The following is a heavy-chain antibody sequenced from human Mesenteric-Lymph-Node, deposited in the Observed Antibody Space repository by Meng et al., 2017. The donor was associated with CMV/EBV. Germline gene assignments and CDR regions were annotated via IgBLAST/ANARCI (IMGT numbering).Heavy chain of an antibody. V-gene: IGHV3-9*01. D-gene: IGHD3-9*01. J-gene: IGHJ4*02. CDR3: ARDGYDILTGYYVYFDY. CDR2: ISWNSGSI. CDR1: GFTFDDYA. Sequence: GGSLRLSCAASGFTFDDYAMHWVRQAPGKGLEWVSGISWNSGSIGYADSVKGRFTISRDNAKNSLYLQMNSLRAEDTAVYYCARDGYDILTGYYVYFDYWGQGTLVTVSS.